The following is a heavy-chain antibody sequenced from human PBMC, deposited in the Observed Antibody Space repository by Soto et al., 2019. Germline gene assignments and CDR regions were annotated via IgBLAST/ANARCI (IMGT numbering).Heavy chain of an antibody. J-gene: IGHJ4*02. D-gene: IGHD3-9*01. CDR1: GFTPTTTP. V-gene: IGHV3-23*01. CDR2: VSGAASHT. Sequence: GGSLRLSCAGSGFTPTTTPLSWVRQPPGKGLEWVATVSGAASHTYYVDSGRGRFFISRDNSKNTVTLQMNNLTVDDTAVYYCATSFRYFDNWGQGTRVTVSS. CDR3: ATSFRYFDN.